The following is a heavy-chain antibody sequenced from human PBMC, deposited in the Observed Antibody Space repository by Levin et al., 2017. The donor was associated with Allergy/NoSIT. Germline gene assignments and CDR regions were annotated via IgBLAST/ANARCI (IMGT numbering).Heavy chain of an antibody. CDR3: ARRGGDSTMVRETTYPKVNWIDP. J-gene: IGHJ5*02. CDR1: GGSVSSGSYY. V-gene: IGHV4-61*01. Sequence: SETLSLTCSVSGGSVSSGSYYWSWIRQPPGKGLEWIGYISYSGSTKYNPSLKSRVIISADTSKNQVSLKPLSVTAAATAVYYCARRGGDSTMVRETTYPKVNWIDPWGQGTLVTVSS. D-gene: IGHD3-10*01. CDR2: ISYSGST.